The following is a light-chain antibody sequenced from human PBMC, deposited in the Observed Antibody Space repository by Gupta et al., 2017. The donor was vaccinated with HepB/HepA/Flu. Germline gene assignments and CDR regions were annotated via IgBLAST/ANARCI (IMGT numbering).Light chain of an antibody. J-gene: IGKJ1*01. Sequence: EIVLTQSPGTLSSSPGERATLSCRASQSVSSSYLAWYQQKPGQAPRLLIYGASSRAPGIPDRFSGSGSGTDFTLTISRLEPEDFAVYYCQQYGNSPWTFGQGTKVEIK. V-gene: IGKV3-20*01. CDR1: QSVSSSY. CDR2: GAS. CDR3: QQYGNSPWT.